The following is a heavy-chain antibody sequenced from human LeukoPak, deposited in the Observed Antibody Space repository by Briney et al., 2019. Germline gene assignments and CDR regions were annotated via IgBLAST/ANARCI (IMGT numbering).Heavy chain of an antibody. V-gene: IGHV4-34*01. Sequence: PSETLSLTCAVYGGSFSGYSWNWIRQPPVKGLEWIGEINHSGGTNYNPSLKSRVTILVDTSKKQFSLKPSSVTAADTAVYYCARVLEYYDSSGYYPNRAFDIWGQGTMVTVSS. CDR2: INHSGGT. J-gene: IGHJ3*02. CDR3: ARVLEYYDSSGYYPNRAFDI. D-gene: IGHD3-22*01. CDR1: GGSFSGYS.